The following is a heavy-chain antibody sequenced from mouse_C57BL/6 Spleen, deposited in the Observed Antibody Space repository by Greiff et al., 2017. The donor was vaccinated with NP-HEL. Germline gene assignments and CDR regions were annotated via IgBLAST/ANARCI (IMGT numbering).Heavy chain of an antibody. CDR2: ISDGGSYT. Sequence: EVNVVDSGGGLVKPGGSLKLSCAASGFTFSSYAMSWVRQTPEKRLEWVATISDGGSYTYYPDNVKGRFTISRDNAKNNLYLQMSHLKSEDTAMYYCAREDYDASFAYWGQGTLVTVSA. CDR3: AREDYDASFAY. CDR1: GFTFSSYA. V-gene: IGHV5-4*01. D-gene: IGHD2-4*01. J-gene: IGHJ3*01.